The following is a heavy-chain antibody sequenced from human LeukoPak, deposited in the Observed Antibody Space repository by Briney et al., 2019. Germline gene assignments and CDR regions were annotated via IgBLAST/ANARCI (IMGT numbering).Heavy chain of an antibody. Sequence: PGGSLRLSCAASGITFSNAWMSWVRQAPGKGLEWVGRIKSKTDGGTTDYAAPVKGRFTISRDDSKSTLYLQMYSLKTEDTAVYYCTTAPFNYYDSSGYRYDYWGQGTLVTVSS. D-gene: IGHD3-22*01. CDR1: GITFSNAW. J-gene: IGHJ4*02. CDR3: TTAPFNYYDSSGYRYDY. CDR2: IKSKTDGGTT. V-gene: IGHV3-15*01.